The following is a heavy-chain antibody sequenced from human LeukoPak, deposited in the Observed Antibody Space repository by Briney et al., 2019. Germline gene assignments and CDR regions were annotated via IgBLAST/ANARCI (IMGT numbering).Heavy chain of an antibody. CDR2: IYYSGST. CDR3: ARATSRWLVTDC. CDR1: GGSISSYY. Sequence: SETLSLTCTVSGGSISSYYWGWIRQPPGKGLEWIGYIYYSGSTNYNPSLKSRVTISVDTSKNQFSLKLSSVTAADTAVYYCARATSRWLVTDCWGQGTLVTVSS. V-gene: IGHV4-59*01. D-gene: IGHD6-19*01. J-gene: IGHJ4*02.